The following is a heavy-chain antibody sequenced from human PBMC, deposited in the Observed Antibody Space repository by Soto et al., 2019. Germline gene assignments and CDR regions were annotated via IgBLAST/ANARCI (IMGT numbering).Heavy chain of an antibody. CDR2: IIPIFGTA. CDR3: ARGGSITMVRGVIITEYNWFDP. CDR1: GGTFSSYA. Sequence: SVKVSCKASGGTFSSYAISWVRQAPGQGLEWMGGIIPIFGTANYAQKFQGRVTITADESTSTAYMELSSLRSEDTAVYYCARGGSITMVRGVIITEYNWFDPWGQGTLVTVSS. J-gene: IGHJ5*02. D-gene: IGHD3-10*01. V-gene: IGHV1-69*13.